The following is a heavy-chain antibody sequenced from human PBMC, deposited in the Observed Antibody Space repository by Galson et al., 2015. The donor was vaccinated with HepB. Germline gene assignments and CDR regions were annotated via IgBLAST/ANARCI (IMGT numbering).Heavy chain of an antibody. V-gene: IGHV3-66*02. CDR1: GFTVSSNY. CDR3: ARDQVWFGGAFDI. CDR2: VYSGGST. Sequence: SLRLSCAASGFTVSSNYMSWVRQAPGKGLGWVSVVYSGGSTYYADSVKGRFTISRDNSKNTLYLLMNSLRAEDTAVYYCARDQVWFGGAFDIWGQGTMVTVSS. D-gene: IGHD3-10*01. J-gene: IGHJ3*02.